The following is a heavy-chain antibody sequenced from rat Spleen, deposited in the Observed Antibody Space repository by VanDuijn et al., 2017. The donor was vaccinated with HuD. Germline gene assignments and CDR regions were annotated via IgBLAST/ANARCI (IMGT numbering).Heavy chain of an antibody. Sequence: EVQLVESGGGLVQPGRSLKLSCATSGFTFSNYYMAWVRQAPTKGLEWVAYINTGGGSTYYRDSVKGRFTISGDNARSTLYLQMNSLRSEDTATYYCTRENWVFDYWGQGVMVTVSS. V-gene: IGHV5-27*01. D-gene: IGHD5-1*01. CDR2: INTGGGST. J-gene: IGHJ2*01. CDR3: TRENWVFDY. CDR1: GFTFSNYY.